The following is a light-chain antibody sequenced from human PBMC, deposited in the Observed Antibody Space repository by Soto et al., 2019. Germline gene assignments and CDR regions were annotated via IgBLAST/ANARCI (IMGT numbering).Light chain of an antibody. V-gene: IGKV3-11*01. CDR3: QQRSNWPPLYT. CDR1: QSVSSY. J-gene: IGKJ2*01. CDR2: DAS. Sequence: EIVLTQSPATLSLSPGERATLSCRASQSVSSYLAWYQQKPGQAPRLLIYDASNRATGIPARFSGSGSGTDRTLTISSLEPEDFAVYYCQQRSNWPPLYTFGQGTKLEIK.